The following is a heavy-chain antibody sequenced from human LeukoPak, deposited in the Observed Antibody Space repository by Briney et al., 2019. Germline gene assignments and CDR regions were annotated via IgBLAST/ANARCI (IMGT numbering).Heavy chain of an antibody. CDR2: ISGGGGST. CDR1: GFTFSSYP. D-gene: IGHD3-10*02. V-gene: IGHV3-23*01. Sequence: PGGSLRLSCATSGFTFSSYPMSWVRQAPGKGLEWVSTISGGGGSTWYADSVKGRFTISRDNSKNTLYLQLSSLRADDTAVYYCATYVRGDFDYWGQGTLVTVSS. J-gene: IGHJ4*02. CDR3: ATYVRGDFDY.